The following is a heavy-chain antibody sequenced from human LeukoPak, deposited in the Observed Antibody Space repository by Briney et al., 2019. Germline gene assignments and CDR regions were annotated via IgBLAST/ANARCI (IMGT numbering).Heavy chain of an antibody. CDR3: AKAHFGVGATHYFDS. J-gene: IGHJ4*02. CDR1: GFTFSSYA. Sequence: GGSLRLSCAASGFTFSSYAMNWVRQAPGKGLEWVSGISGSGDNTYYADSVKGRFTISRDNSKNTLYLQMNSLRTEDTAVYYCAKAHFGVGATHYFDSWGQGTLVTVSS. D-gene: IGHD1-26*01. CDR2: ISGSGDNT. V-gene: IGHV3-23*01.